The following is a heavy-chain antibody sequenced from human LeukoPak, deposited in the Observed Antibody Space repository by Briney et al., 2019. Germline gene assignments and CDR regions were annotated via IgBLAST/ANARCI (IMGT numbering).Heavy chain of an antibody. J-gene: IGHJ4*02. CDR3: ARDPPGTGFDY. CDR1: GFTFSSYA. D-gene: IGHD3-10*01. Sequence: GRSLRLSCAASGFTFSSYAMHWVRQAPGKGLEWVAVISYDGSNKYYADSVKGRFTISRDNAKNSLYLQMNSLRAEDTAVYYCARDPPGTGFDYWGQGTLVTVSS. CDR2: ISYDGSNK. V-gene: IGHV3-30-3*01.